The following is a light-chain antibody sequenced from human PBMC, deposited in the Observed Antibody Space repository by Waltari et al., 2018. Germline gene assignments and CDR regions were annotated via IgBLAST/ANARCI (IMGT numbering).Light chain of an antibody. CDR3: QQYNNWPLT. CDR1: QSFSSN. CDR2: GAS. J-gene: IGKJ4*01. Sequence: EIVMTQSPATLSVSPGERATLSCRASQSFSSNLAWYQQKPGQAPRLLTYGASTRATAIPARFSGSGSGTEFTLTISSMQSEDFAVYYCQQYNNWPLTFGGGTKVEIK. V-gene: IGKV3-15*01.